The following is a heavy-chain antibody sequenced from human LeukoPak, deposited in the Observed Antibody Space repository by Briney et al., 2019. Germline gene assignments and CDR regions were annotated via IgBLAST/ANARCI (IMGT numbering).Heavy chain of an antibody. D-gene: IGHD2-21*02. CDR1: GFAFNTYA. J-gene: IGHJ4*02. V-gene: IGHV3-23*01. CDR3: ARDSGYCGGDCYSPS. Sequence: PGGSLRLSCAASGFAFNTYAMSWVRQAPGKGLEWVSVISGSGGNTYYADSVKGRFTISRDNSKNTLYLQMNSLRAEDTAVYYCARDSGYCGGDCYSPSWGQGTLVTVSS. CDR2: ISGSGGNT.